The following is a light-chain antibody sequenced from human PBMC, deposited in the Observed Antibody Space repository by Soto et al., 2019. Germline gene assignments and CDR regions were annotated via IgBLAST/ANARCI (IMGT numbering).Light chain of an antibody. V-gene: IGLV1-47*01. Sequence: QSALTQPPSASGTPGQRVTISCSGSSSNIGSNYVYWYQQLPGTAPKLLIYRNNQRPSGVPDRFSGSKSGTSASLAISGLRSEDDADYYCEAWDDSLSGYVFGTGTMVTVL. J-gene: IGLJ1*01. CDR3: EAWDDSLSGYV. CDR2: RNN. CDR1: SSNIGSNY.